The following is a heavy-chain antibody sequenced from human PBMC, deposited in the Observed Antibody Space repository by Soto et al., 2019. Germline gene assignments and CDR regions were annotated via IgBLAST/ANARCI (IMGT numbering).Heavy chain of an antibody. J-gene: IGHJ6*02. Sequence: GGSLRLSCAASGFTFSSYWMSWVRQAPGKGLEWVAVISYDGSNKYYADSVKGRFTISRDNSKNTLYLQMNSLRAEDTAVYYCAKDSPHSNYHYGMDVWGQGTTVTVSS. CDR2: ISYDGSNK. V-gene: IGHV3-30*18. D-gene: IGHD4-4*01. CDR1: GFTFSSYW. CDR3: AKDSPHSNYHYGMDV.